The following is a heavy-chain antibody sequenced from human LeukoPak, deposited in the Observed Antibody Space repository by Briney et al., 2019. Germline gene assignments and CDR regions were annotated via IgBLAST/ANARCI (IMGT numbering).Heavy chain of an antibody. V-gene: IGHV3-48*01. Sequence: GGSLRLSCAASGFSFNSYSMNWVRQAPGKGLEWLSYISGSGNTIFYADSVKGRFTISRDNAKNSLYLEMNSLRAEDTAVYFCARTHNFDYWGQGTLVTVSS. CDR3: ARTHNFDY. CDR1: GFSFNSYS. CDR2: ISGSGNTI. J-gene: IGHJ4*02. D-gene: IGHD2-21*01.